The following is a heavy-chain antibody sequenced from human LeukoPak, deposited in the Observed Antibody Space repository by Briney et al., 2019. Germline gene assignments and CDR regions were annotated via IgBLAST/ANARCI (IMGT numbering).Heavy chain of an antibody. Sequence: GGSLRLSCAVAGFTFSNYYMSWIRQAPGKGLEWVSYISSSGSYKSYTDSVKGRFTISRDNAKQSLYLQMNSLRAEDTAVYYCAREGPSVIAEPDTNYFDYWGQGTLVTVSS. J-gene: IGHJ4*02. CDR1: GFTFSNYY. CDR3: AREGPSVIAEPDTNYFDY. CDR2: ISSSGSYK. D-gene: IGHD6-13*01. V-gene: IGHV3-11*05.